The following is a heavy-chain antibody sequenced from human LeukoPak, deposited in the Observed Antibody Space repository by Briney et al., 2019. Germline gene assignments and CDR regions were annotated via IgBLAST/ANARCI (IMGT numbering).Heavy chain of an antibody. Sequence: PGGSLRLSCAASGFTFSSYAMHWVRQAPGKGLEWVAVISYDGSNKYYADSVKGRFTISRDNSKNTLYLQMNSLRAEDTAVYYCAKNNDYGGSYWYFDLWGQGILVTVSS. CDR2: ISYDGSNK. D-gene: IGHD4-23*01. CDR1: GFTFSSYA. CDR3: AKNNDYGGSYWYFDL. J-gene: IGHJ2*01. V-gene: IGHV3-30*04.